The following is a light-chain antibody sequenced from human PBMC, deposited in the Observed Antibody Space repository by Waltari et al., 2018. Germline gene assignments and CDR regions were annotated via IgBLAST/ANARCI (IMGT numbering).Light chain of an antibody. CDR2: SNN. Sequence: QSVLSQPPSESGTPGQRVTISCSGTRSNVGSNTVNRYQHLPGTAPKLLIYSNNHRPSRFPDRFSASKSGTSASLAIRGLQSEDEGDYYCAAWDGGLNGLIFGGGTKLTVL. J-gene: IGLJ2*01. CDR1: RSNVGSNT. V-gene: IGLV1-44*01. CDR3: AAWDGGLNGLI.